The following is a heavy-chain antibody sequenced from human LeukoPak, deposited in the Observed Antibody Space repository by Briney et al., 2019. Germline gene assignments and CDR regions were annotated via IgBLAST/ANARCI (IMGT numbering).Heavy chain of an antibody. CDR3: ARTQQWLAWAHESDAFDI. Sequence: ASVKVSCKASGGTFSSYAISWVRQAPGQGLEWMGWINTNTGNPTYAQGFTGRFVFSLDTSVSTAYLQISSLKAEDTAVYYCARTQQWLAWAHESDAFDIWGQGTMVTVSS. J-gene: IGHJ3*02. V-gene: IGHV7-4-1*02. D-gene: IGHD6-19*01. CDR1: GGTFSSYA. CDR2: INTNTGNP.